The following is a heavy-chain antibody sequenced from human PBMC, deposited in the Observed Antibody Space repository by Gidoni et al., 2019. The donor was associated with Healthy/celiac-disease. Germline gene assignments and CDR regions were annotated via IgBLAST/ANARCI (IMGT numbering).Heavy chain of an antibody. D-gene: IGHD2-15*01. CDR1: GYSFTSYD. CDR2: MNPNSGNT. Sequence: QVQLVQSGAEVKKPGASVKVSCKAAGYSFTSYDINGVRQATGQGLEWIGWMNPNSGNTGYAQKFQGRVTMTRNTSICTAYMELSSLRSEDTAVYYCARELRLAYYYYGMDVWGQGTTVTVSS. CDR3: ARELRLAYYYYGMDV. V-gene: IGHV1-8*01. J-gene: IGHJ6*02.